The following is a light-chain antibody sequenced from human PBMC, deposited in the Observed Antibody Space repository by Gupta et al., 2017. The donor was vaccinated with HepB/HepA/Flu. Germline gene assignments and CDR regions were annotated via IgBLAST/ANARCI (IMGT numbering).Light chain of an antibody. CDR2: DSS. CDR3: QQFNGYPCS. V-gene: IGKV1-13*02. J-gene: IGKJ2*04. CDR1: QSIGRA. Sequence: AIQLTKSPSSLSASVGDRVTITCRASQSIGRALAWYQQNPGQPPRLLIYDSSNLESGVPSRFSGSGYGTDFTLTISSLQPEDFAPYYCQQFNGYPCSFGQGTKLDFK.